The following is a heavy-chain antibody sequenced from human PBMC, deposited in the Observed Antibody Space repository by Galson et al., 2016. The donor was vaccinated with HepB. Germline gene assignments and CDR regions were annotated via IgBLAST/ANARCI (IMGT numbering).Heavy chain of an antibody. Sequence: SLRLSCAASGFSLSIYAMHWVRQAPGKGLEWVAVLPYDESKKFHADSVKGRFTISRDNSKNMMYLQMSSLRPEDTAVYYCARGTNQMLYVLGPLDVWGQGTTVTVSS. CDR1: GFSLSIYA. CDR3: ARGTNQMLYVLGPLDV. J-gene: IGHJ6*02. V-gene: IGHV3-30-3*01. D-gene: IGHD2-2*02. CDR2: LPYDESKK.